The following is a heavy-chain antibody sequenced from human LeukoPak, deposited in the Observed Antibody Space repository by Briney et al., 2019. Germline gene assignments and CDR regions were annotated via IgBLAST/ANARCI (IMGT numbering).Heavy chain of an antibody. CDR3: ARARYDFWSGYLNWFDP. CDR2: IYHSGST. CDR1: GGSISSGGYY. Sequence: PPETLSLTCTVSGGSISSGGYYWSWIRQPPGKGLEWIGYIYHSGSTYYNPSLKSRVTISVDRSENQFSLKLSSVTAADTAVYYCARARYDFWSGYLNWFDPWGQGTLVTVSS. J-gene: IGHJ5*02. V-gene: IGHV4-30-2*01. D-gene: IGHD3-3*01.